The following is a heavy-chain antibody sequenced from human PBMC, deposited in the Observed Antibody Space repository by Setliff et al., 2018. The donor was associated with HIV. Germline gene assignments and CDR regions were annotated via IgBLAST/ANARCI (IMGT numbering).Heavy chain of an antibody. CDR1: GGSISSSSYF. D-gene: IGHD3-10*01. V-gene: IGHV4-39*01. J-gene: IGHJ4*02. CDR3: VRHSGQEHLATPVDY. Sequence: PSETLSLTCTLSGGSISSSSYFWGWIRQPPGKGLEWSGVIYQGESGHYNPSLRRRVTISLDTSKNQISLKLTSVSAADTAVYYCVRHSGQEHLATPVDYWGQGTPVTVSS. CDR2: IYQGESG.